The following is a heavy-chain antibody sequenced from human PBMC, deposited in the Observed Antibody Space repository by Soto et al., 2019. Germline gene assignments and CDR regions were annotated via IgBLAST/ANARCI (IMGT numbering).Heavy chain of an antibody. Sequence: EVQLVESGGGLVKPGGSLRLSCAASGFTFSNAWMNWVRQAPGKGLEWVGRIKSKTDGGTTDYAAPVKGRFTISRDDSKNTLYLQMNSLKTEDTAVYYCTTGRHVLRFLEPYGMDVWGQGTTVTVSS. CDR3: TTGRHVLRFLEPYGMDV. CDR2: IKSKTDGGTT. J-gene: IGHJ6*02. CDR1: GFTFSNAW. V-gene: IGHV3-15*07. D-gene: IGHD3-3*01.